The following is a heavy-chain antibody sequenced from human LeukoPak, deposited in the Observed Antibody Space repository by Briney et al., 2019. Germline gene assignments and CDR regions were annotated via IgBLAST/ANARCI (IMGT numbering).Heavy chain of an antibody. CDR2: ISDIGSI. D-gene: IGHD2/OR15-2a*01. Sequence: SETLSLTCTVSGGSISIYYWSRIRQPPGKGLEWIAYISDIGSINYNPSLKSRVTISLDTSKNQFSLKLSSVTAADTAVYYCAGHHPRNTVDFWGQGTLVTVSS. J-gene: IGHJ4*02. CDR3: AGHHPRNTVDF. CDR1: GGSISIYY. V-gene: IGHV4-59*08.